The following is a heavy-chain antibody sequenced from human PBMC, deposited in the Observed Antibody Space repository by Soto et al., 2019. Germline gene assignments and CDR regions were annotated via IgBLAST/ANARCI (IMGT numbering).Heavy chain of an antibody. CDR2: ISAYNGNT. V-gene: IGHV1-18*01. CDR3: ARDGPPTDY. CDR1: GYTFSSYH. Sequence: QVQLVQSGAEVKKPGASVKVSCKASGYTFSSYHISWVRQAPGHGLEWMGGISAYNGNTNYAQKLQGRVTMTTDTPTSTAYMELRSLRSDATAVYYGARDGPPTDYWGQGTLVTVSS. J-gene: IGHJ4*02.